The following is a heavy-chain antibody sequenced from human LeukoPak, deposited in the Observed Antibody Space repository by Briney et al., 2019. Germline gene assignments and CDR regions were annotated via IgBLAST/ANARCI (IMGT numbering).Heavy chain of an antibody. CDR1: GFIVGSNY. Sequence: GGSLRFSCAASGFIVGSNYMIWVRQAPGKGLEGVSVLSNGGGVTSYADSVKGRFTISRDTSKNTLYLQMNSLRDEDTAVYYCAREPGAWWYDYWGQGALVTVSS. CDR3: AREPGAWWYDY. D-gene: IGHD2-15*01. V-gene: IGHV3-53*01. CDR2: LSNGGGVT. J-gene: IGHJ4*02.